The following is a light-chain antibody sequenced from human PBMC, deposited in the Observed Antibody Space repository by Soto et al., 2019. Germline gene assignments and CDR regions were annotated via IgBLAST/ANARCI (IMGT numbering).Light chain of an antibody. J-gene: IGKJ4*01. Sequence: EIVLTQSPATLSLSPGERATLSCRASQSVSSSYLACYQQKPGQATRLLIYGASSRATGLPDRFSGSGSGTVTPPISSLLSADFSVVYCQQQNNWPPCTFGGGTKVDIK. CDR2: GAS. V-gene: IGKV3D-20*02. CDR1: QSVSSSY. CDR3: QQQNNWPPCT.